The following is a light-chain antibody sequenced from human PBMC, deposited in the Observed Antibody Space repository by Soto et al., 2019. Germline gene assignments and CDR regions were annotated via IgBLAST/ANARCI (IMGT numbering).Light chain of an antibody. V-gene: IGKV1-5*03. CDR3: QQYNSYSWT. J-gene: IGKJ1*01. CDR2: KAS. Sequence: GDRVTITCRASQSISGWLAWYQQKPRKAPKLLMYKASTLESGVPSRFSGSGSGTEFTLTISSLQPDDFATYYCQQYNSYSWTFGQGTKVDIK. CDR1: QSISGW.